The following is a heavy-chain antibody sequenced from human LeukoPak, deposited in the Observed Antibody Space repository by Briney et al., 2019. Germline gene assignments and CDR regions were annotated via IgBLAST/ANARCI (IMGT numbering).Heavy chain of an antibody. J-gene: IGHJ4*02. D-gene: IGHD5-12*01. CDR2: IYYSGST. CDR3: ARERRGYSGYADY. CDR1: GGSISSGDYY. Sequence: SETLSLTCTVSGGSISSGDYYWGWIRQPPGKGLEWIGYIYYSGSTYYNPSLKSRVTISVDTSKNQFSLKLSSVTAADTAVYYCARERRGYSGYADYWGQGTLVTVSS. V-gene: IGHV4-30-4*08.